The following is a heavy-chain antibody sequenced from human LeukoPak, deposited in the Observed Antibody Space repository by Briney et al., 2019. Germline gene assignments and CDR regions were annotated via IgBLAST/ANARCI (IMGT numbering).Heavy chain of an antibody. J-gene: IGHJ6*03. Sequence: GGSLRLSCAASGFTFSSYGMHWVRQAPGKGLEWVSSISSRSTYIYYADSVKGRFTISRDNAKNSLYLQMNSLRAEDTAVYFCAKSTRAVMAMMDVWGKGTTVTVSS. CDR3: AKSTRAVMAMMDV. V-gene: IGHV3-21*01. CDR2: ISSRSTYI. D-gene: IGHD3-16*01. CDR1: GFTFSSYG.